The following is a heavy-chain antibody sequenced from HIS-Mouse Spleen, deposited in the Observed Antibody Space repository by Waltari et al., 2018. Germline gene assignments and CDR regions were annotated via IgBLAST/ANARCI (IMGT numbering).Heavy chain of an antibody. V-gene: IGHV4-34*01. D-gene: IGHD7-27*01. CDR2: INHSGST. CDR1: GGSFRGYY. CDR3: ARVRTGDPSYWYFDL. Sequence: QVQLQQWGAGLLKPSETLSITCAVYGGSFRGYYWSWIRQPPGKGLEWIGEINHSGSTNYNPSLKSRVTISVDTSKNQFSLKLSSVTAADTAVYYCARVRTGDPSYWYFDLWGRGTLVTVSS. J-gene: IGHJ2*01.